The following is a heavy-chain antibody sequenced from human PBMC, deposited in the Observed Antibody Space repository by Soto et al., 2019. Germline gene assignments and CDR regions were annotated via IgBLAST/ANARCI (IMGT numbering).Heavy chain of an antibody. CDR3: XXXXXXXXXSGXYHE. CDR2: IIPIFGTA. Sequence: QVQLVQSGAEVKKPGSSVKVSCKASGGTFSSYAISWVRQAPGQGLEWMGGIIPIFGTANYAQKFQGRVXIXXXESXXTAXXXXXXLXXXXXXXXXXXXXXXXXXXSGXYHEWGQGTLVTVSS. CDR1: GGTFSSYA. V-gene: IGHV1-69*01. J-gene: IGHJ4*02. D-gene: IGHD3-22*01.